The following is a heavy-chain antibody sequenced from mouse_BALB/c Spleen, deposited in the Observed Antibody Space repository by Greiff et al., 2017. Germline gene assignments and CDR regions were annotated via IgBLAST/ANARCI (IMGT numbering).Heavy chain of an antibody. D-gene: IGHD2-14*01. V-gene: IGHV3-8*02. CDR2: ISYSGST. J-gene: IGHJ2*01. CDR3: ARIYYRYDMGFDY. Sequence: EVQRVESGPSLVKPSQTLSLTCSVTGDSITSGYWNWIRKFPGNKLEYMGYISYSGSTYYNPSLKSRISITRDTSKNQYYLQLNSVTTEDTATYYCARIYYRYDMGFDYWGQGTTLTVSS. CDR1: GDSITSGY.